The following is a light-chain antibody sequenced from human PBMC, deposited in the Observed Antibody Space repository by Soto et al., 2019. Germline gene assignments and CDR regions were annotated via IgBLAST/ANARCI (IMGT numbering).Light chain of an antibody. V-gene: IGKV1-39*01. CDR2: GAS. CDR1: QSLNRY. CDR3: QQGRSAPLT. Sequence: DIQMTQSPSSLSASVGDSVTISCRASQSLNRYLNWYQQKPGKAPKLLIYGASSLQSGVPSRFSGGGSGTDFTLTISSLQPEDFATYYCQQGRSAPLTFGQGTRLDIK. J-gene: IGKJ5*01.